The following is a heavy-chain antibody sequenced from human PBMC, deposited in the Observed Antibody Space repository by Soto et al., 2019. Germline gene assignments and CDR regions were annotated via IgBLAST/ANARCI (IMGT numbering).Heavy chain of an antibody. Sequence: QVQLQESGPGLVKPSETLSLTCTVSGGSIGTYYWSCIRQPPGKGLEWIGYIYYRGNTDYNPSLKSRVTISLDTPKNQFSLKLSSVTAADTAVYYCARLPGYYDILTGYTTYYFDYWGQGILVTVSS. CDR3: ARLPGYYDILTGYTTYYFDY. J-gene: IGHJ4*02. V-gene: IGHV4-59*08. D-gene: IGHD3-9*01. CDR2: IYYRGNT. CDR1: GGSIGTYY.